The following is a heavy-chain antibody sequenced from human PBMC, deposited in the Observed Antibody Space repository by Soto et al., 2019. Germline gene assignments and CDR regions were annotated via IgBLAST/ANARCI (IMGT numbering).Heavy chain of an antibody. Sequence: SETLSLTCAVSGGSISSGGYSWSWIRQPPGKGLEWIGYIYHSGSTYYNPSLKSRVTISVDRSKNQFSLKLSSVTAADTAVYYCARVTPYYDSSGIFDYWGQGTLVTVSS. CDR1: GGSISSGGYS. CDR3: ARVTPYYDSSGIFDY. CDR2: IYHSGST. D-gene: IGHD3-22*01. J-gene: IGHJ4*02. V-gene: IGHV4-30-2*01.